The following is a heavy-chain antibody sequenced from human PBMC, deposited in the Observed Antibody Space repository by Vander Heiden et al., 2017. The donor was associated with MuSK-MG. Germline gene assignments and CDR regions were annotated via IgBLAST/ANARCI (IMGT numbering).Heavy chain of an antibody. Sequence: EVQLLESGGGLVQPGGSLRLSCAASGFTFSSYAMSWVRQAPGKGLEWVSAISGSGGSTYYADSVKGRVTISRDNSKNTLYLQMNSLRAEDTAVYYCGTLRLAPLIAAAGINDYWGQGTLVTVSS. V-gene: IGHV3-23*01. CDR2: ISGSGGST. D-gene: IGHD6-13*01. CDR3: GTLRLAPLIAAAGINDY. CDR1: GFTFSSYA. J-gene: IGHJ4*02.